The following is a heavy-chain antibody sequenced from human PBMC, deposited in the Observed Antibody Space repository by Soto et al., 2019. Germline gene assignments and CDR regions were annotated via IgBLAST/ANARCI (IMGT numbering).Heavy chain of an antibody. D-gene: IGHD1-1*01. J-gene: IGHJ6*03. Sequence: EVQLAESGGGLAQPGGSLRLSCAASGFTLSSYAMDWVRHAPGKGLEYVSGISSNGVGTYYANSVQGRFTISRDNSKNTVYLQMGSLRPEDMTVYYCARRARPDFYSMDVWGKGTTVTVSS. CDR1: GFTLSSYA. CDR2: ISSNGVGT. CDR3: ARRARPDFYSMDV. V-gene: IGHV3-64*01.